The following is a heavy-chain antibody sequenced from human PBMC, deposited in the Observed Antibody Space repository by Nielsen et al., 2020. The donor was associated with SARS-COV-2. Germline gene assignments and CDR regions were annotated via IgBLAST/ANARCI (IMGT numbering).Heavy chain of an antibody. V-gene: IGHV4-61*01. J-gene: IGHJ4*02. CDR1: GGSISSSSYY. D-gene: IGHD3-3*01. CDR2: IYYSGST. CDR3: ARGDDFWSGLMFDY. Sequence: SETLSLTCTVSGGSISSSSYYWSWIRQPPGKGLEWIGYIYYSGSTNYNPSLKSRVTISVDTSKNQFSLKLSSVTAADTAVYYCARGDDFWSGLMFDYWGQGTLVTVSS.